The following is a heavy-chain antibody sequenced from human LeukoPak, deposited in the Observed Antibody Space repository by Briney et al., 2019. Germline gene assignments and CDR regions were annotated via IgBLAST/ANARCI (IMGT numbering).Heavy chain of an antibody. D-gene: IGHD3-10*01. CDR3: AKGRYYGSGSYGPFDY. Sequence: PGGSLRLSCAASGFSFSSYAMSWVPEAPGKGLEGVSAISGSGGSTYYADAVKGRFTISRDNSKNTLYLQMNSLRAEDTAVYYCAKGRYYGSGSYGPFDYWGQGTLVTVSS. CDR1: GFSFSSYA. J-gene: IGHJ4*02. CDR2: ISGSGGST. V-gene: IGHV3-23*01.